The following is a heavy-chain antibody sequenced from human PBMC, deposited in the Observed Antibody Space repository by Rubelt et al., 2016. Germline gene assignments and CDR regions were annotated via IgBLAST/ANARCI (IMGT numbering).Heavy chain of an antibody. CDR3: AGERDCSGGGCYSAPDC. V-gene: IGHV4-34*01. Sequence: QVQLQQWGAGLLKPSETLSLTCAVSGESFSGYFWNWIRQPPGKGLEWIGEINPSGSSNYNPSPRSRVTISVDTSKGQVSLKLSSVTAADTAVYYCAGERDCSGGGCYSAPDCWGQGTLVIVSS. D-gene: IGHD2-15*01. J-gene: IGHJ4*02. CDR2: INPSGSS. CDR1: GESFSGYF.